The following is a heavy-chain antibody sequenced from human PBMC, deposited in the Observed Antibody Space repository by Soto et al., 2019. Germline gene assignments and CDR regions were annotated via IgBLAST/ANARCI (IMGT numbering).Heavy chain of an antibody. V-gene: IGHV4-59*01. D-gene: IGHD3-9*01. Sequence: TLSLTCTASCGSISSYYWSLIRRPPGNGLEWIGYIYYSGSTNYNPSLKSRVTISVDTSKNQFSLKLSSVTAADTAVYYWARGLVRCFDWKDSYGRWFQPWGQGTQVNVSS. J-gene: IGHJ5*02. CDR3: ARGLVRCFDWKDSYGRWFQP. CDR2: IYYSGST. CDR1: CGSISSYY.